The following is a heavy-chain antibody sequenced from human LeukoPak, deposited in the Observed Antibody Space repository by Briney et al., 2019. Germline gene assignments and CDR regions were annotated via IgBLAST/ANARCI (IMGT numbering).Heavy chain of an antibody. J-gene: IGHJ4*02. CDR2: IYYSGST. Sequence: SQTLSLTCTVSGGSISSGGYHWSWIRQHPGKGLEWIGYIYYSGSTYYNPSLKSRVTISVDTSKNQFSLKLSSVTAADTAVYYCARVDTAMFGYWGQGALVTVSS. CDR3: ARVDTAMFGY. CDR1: GGSISSGGYH. D-gene: IGHD5-18*01. V-gene: IGHV4-31*03.